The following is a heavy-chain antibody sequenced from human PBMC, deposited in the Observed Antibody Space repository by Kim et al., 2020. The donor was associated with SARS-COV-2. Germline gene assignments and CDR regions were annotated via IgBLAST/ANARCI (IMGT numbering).Heavy chain of an antibody. Sequence: GGSLRLSCAASGFTFDDYAMHWVRQAPGKGLEWVSGITWNSGSIGYADSVKGRFTISRDNAKNSLYLQMNSLRAEDTALYYCAKDMGYSSSWYGTSISPHMDVWGKGPSVNDPS. CDR1: GFTFDDYA. D-gene: IGHD6-13*01. J-gene: IGHJ6*03. CDR2: ITWNSGSI. V-gene: IGHV3-9*01. CDR3: AKDMGYSSSWYGTSISPHMDV.